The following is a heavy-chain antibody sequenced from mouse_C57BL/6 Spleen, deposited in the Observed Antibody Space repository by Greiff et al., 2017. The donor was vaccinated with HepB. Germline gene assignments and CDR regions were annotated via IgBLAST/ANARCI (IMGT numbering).Heavy chain of an antibody. D-gene: IGHD2-1*01. CDR3: ARAYGNYEAWFAY. CDR1: GFTFSSYA. V-gene: IGHV5-4*03. Sequence: EVKLMESGGGLVKPGGSLKLSCAASGFTFSSYAMSWVRQTPEKRLEWVATISDGGSYTYYPDNVKGRFTISRDNAKNNLYLQMSHLKSEDTAMYYCARAYGNYEAWFAYWGQGTLVTVSA. J-gene: IGHJ3*01. CDR2: ISDGGSYT.